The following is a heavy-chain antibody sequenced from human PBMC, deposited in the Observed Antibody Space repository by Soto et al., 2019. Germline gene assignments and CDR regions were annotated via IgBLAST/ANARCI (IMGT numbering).Heavy chain of an antibody. Sequence: GGSLRLSCTASGFTFGGYALSWVRQAPGKRLERVGFIRSKAYYGTTEYAASVRGRFAISRDDSKSIAYLQTNSLETEDTAVYYCARGRLSEWELVPSSFDYPGPAPMGTVST. J-gene: IGHJ4*02. CDR2: IRSKAYYGTT. D-gene: IGHD1-26*01. CDR1: GFTFGGYA. V-gene: IGHV3-49*04. CDR3: ARGRLSEWELVPSSFDY.